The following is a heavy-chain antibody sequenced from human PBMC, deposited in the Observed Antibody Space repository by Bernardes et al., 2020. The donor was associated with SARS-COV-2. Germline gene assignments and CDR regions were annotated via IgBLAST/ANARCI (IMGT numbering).Heavy chain of an antibody. CDR3: ARDRGFDFWSGQYSAFDI. CDR2: ISTYNGDT. J-gene: IGHJ3*02. D-gene: IGHD3-3*01. CDR1: GYTFNSHA. Sequence: ASVKVSCKASGYTFNSHAISWVRQAPGQGLEWMAWISTYNGDTNYAQNFRGRVTLTTDTSTSTAYMEMRSLRSDDTAVYYCARDRGFDFWSGQYSAFDIWGQGTLITVSS. V-gene: IGHV1-18*01.